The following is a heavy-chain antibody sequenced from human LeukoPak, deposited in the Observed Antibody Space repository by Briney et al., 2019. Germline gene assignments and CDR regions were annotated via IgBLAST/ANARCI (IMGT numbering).Heavy chain of an antibody. D-gene: IGHD3-3*01. J-gene: IGHJ4*02. CDR3: ARVFFLSQLLNYDFWSGYPNFDY. Sequence: GGSLKLSCAAPGFTFRSYAMHWVRQAPGKGLGWVAVISYDGSNKYYADSVKGRFTISKDNSKNTLYLQMNSLRAEDTAVYYCARVFFLSQLLNYDFWSGYPNFDYWGQGTLVTVSS. CDR1: GFTFRSYA. V-gene: IGHV3-30-3*01. CDR2: ISYDGSNK.